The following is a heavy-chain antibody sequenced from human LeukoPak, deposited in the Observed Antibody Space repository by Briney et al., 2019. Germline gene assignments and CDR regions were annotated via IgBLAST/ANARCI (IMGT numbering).Heavy chain of an antibody. V-gene: IGHV1-18*01. D-gene: IGHD6-13*01. CDR2: ISTYNGNT. J-gene: IGHJ5*02. CDR3: ARGLGYSSSWYWFDP. Sequence: ASVKVSCKASGYTFTSYGISWVRQAPGQGLEWMGWISTYNGNTNYAQKVQGRVTMTTDTSTSTAYMELRSLRSDDTAVYYCARGLGYSSSWYWFDPWGQGTLVTVSS. CDR1: GYTFTSYG.